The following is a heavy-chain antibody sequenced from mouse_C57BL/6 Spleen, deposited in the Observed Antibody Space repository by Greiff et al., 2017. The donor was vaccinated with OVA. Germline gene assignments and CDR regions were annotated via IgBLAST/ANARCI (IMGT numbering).Heavy chain of an antibody. CDR1: GYTFTSYW. D-gene: IGHD2-3*01. Sequence: QQSCKAFGYTFTSYWMHWVKQRPGRGLEWIGRIDPNSGGTKYNEKFKSKATLTVDKPSSTAYMQLSSLTSEDSAVYYCARFVIYDGYYVDYWGQGTTLTVSS. J-gene: IGHJ2*01. CDR2: IDPNSGGT. V-gene: IGHV1-72*01. CDR3: ARFVIYDGYYVDY.